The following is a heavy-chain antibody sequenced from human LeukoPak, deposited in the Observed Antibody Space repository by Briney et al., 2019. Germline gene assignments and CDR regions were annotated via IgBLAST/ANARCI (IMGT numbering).Heavy chain of an antibody. CDR1: GFTSSSSG. V-gene: IGHV3-30*19. D-gene: IGHD3-16*01. J-gene: IGHJ4*02. CDR2: ISHDGNTG. Sequence: PGRSLRLSCVASGFTSSSSGMHWVRQVPGKGLEWLAIISHDGNTGHYADSVKGRFTISRDNSKDTVDLQMNSLRADDTAVYYCARDFNWAFDYWGQGTLVAVSS. CDR3: ARDFNWAFDY.